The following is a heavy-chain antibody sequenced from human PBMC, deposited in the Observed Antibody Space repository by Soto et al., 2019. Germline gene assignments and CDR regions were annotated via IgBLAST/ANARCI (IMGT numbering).Heavy chain of an antibody. CDR2: ISSSGSTI. D-gene: IGHD3-16*01. CDR3: ARESFSASPNFFDY. Sequence: GGSLRLSCAASGFTFSSYEMNWVRQAPGKGLEWVSYISSSGSTIFYADSVKGRFTIARDNAKNSLELQMNSLRADDTALYYCARESFSASPNFFDYWGRGTQVTVSS. CDR1: GFTFSSYE. J-gene: IGHJ4*02. V-gene: IGHV3-48*03.